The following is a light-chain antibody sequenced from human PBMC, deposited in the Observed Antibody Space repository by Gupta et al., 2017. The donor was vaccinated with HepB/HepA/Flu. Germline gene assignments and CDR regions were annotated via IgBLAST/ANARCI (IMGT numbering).Light chain of an antibody. V-gene: IGKV1-39*01. CDR2: DTS. CDR1: QTITTY. CDR3: QQSDTVPPT. J-gene: IGKJ1*01. Sequence: FVGDRVTITCRASQTITTYVNWYQQKPGKAPKLLIYDTSTLQSGVPSRFSGSASGTDFTLTISSLQPEDYSTYFCQQSDTVPPTFGQGTKVEIK.